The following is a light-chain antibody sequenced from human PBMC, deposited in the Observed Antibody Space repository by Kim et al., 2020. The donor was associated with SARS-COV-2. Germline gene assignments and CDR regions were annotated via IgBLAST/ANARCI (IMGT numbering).Light chain of an antibody. CDR3: FSHTNTDTGV. CDR1: RRDSGGYDD. V-gene: IGLV2-14*03. Sequence: GQSSSIADRRTRRDSGGYDDVSWYQQHPDNAPNLIIYGVTKRPSGVSDRFSGSKSGNTASLTISGLQAEDEADYYCFSHTNTDTGVFGGGTKLTVL. CDR2: GVT. J-gene: IGLJ3*02.